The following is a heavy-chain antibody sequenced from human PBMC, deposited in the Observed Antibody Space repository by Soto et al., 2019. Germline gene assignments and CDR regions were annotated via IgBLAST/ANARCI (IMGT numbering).Heavy chain of an antibody. CDR2: ISYDGSNK. CDR3: AKATVTTTEFDY. Sequence: GGSLRLSCAASGFTFSSYGMHWVRQAPGKGLEWVAVISYDGSNKYYADSVEGRFTISRDNSKNTLYLQMNSLRAEDTAVYYCAKATVTTTEFDYWGQGTLVTVSS. CDR1: GFTFSSYG. D-gene: IGHD4-17*01. J-gene: IGHJ4*02. V-gene: IGHV3-30*18.